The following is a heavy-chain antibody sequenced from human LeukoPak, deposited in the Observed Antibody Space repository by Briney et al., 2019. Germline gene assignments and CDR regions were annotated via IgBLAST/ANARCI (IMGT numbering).Heavy chain of an antibody. CDR2: IKSKSDGGTI. CDR3: ATTRTY. Sequence: PGGSLRLSCAASGFTFSSTWMNWVRQAPGKGLEWVGRIKSKSDGGTIDYAAPVKGRFTISRDDSKNTPYLQMHSLTTEDTAVYYCATTRTYWGQGTLVTVSS. J-gene: IGHJ4*02. CDR1: GFTFSSTW. V-gene: IGHV3-15*07.